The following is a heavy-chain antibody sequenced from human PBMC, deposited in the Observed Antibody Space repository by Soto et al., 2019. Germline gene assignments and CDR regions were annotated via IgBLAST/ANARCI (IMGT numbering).Heavy chain of an antibody. V-gene: IGHV1-2*02. CDR3: ARGGGSYNYYYYYGMDV. D-gene: IGHD1-26*01. Sequence: QVQLVQSGAEVKKPGASVKVSCKASGYTFNGYYMHWVRQAPGQGLEWMGWINPNSGGTNYAQKFQGRVTMTRDTSISTAYMELGRLRSDDTAVYYCARGGGSYNYYYYYGMDVWGQGTTVTVSS. CDR1: GYTFNGYY. CDR2: INPNSGGT. J-gene: IGHJ6*02.